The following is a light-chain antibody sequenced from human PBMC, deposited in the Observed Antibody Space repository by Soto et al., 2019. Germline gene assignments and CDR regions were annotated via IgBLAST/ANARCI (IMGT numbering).Light chain of an antibody. V-gene: IGLV1-40*01. CDR1: SSNIGAGYD. CDR2: VNS. CDR3: QSYDSSLSGYVV. Sequence: VLTQPPSVSGAPGQRVTISCTGSSSNIGAGYDVHWYQQLPGTAPKLLIYVNSNRPSGVPDRFSGSKSGTSASLAITGLQAEDEADYYCQSYDSSLSGYVVFGGGTKLTVL. J-gene: IGLJ2*01.